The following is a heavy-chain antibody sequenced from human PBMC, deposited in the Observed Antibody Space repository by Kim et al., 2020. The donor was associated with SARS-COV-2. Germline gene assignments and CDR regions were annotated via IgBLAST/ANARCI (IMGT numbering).Heavy chain of an antibody. Sequence: GGSLRLSCTASGFTFGDYAMSWFRQAPGKGLEWVGFIRSKAYGGTTEYAASVKGRFTISRDDSKSIAYLQMNSLKTEDTAVYYCTRDLWDLRYTSWGTHLWFGESVFDYWGQEPWSPSPQ. D-gene: IGHD3-10*01. J-gene: IGHJ4*01. CDR3: TRDLWDLRYTSWGTHLWFGESVFDY. CDR2: IRSKAYGGTT. CDR1: GFTFGDYA. V-gene: IGHV3-49*03.